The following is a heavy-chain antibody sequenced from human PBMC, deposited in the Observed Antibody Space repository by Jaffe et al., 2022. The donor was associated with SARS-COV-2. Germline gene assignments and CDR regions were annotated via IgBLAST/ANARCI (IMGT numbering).Heavy chain of an antibody. J-gene: IGHJ4*02. CDR3: VTLIATTGD. CDR2: IYDGGST. V-gene: IGHV3-66*02. Sequence: EVQLVESGGGLVQPGGSLRLSCAASGFTVSSKYMSWVRQAPGKGLEWVSVIYDGGSTYYADSVKGRFTISRDNSKNTLYLQMNNLRAEDTAVYYCVTLIATTGDWGQGTVVTVSS. CDR1: GFTVSSKY. D-gene: IGHD6-13*01.